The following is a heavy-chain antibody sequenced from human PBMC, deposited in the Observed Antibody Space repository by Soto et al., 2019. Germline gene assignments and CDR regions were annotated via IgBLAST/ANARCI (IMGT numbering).Heavy chain of an antibody. V-gene: IGHV1-3*01. CDR3: TRPDYGHERSGRAV. D-gene: IGHD3-16*01. CDR1: GYTFSTSS. CDR2: INAGNGKT. J-gene: IGHJ6*02. Sequence: QAQLVQSGAAVKKPGASVKISCKASGYTFSTSSLYWVRQAPGQSLECVGWINAGNGKTIYSQKLQGRVTFIRELSPSTALMHSISGRSQDKPLYCCTRPDYGHERSGRAVWGQGTTVIVSS.